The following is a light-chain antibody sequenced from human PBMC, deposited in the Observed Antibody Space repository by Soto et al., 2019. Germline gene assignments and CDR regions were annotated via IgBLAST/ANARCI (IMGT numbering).Light chain of an antibody. Sequence: QSVLTQPPSASGTPGQTVTISCSGSSSNIGSNPVNWYQQLPGTAPKLLIYNNDQWPSGVPDRFSGSKSGTSASLAIGGLQSEDEADYYCAAWDDSLNGPYVVFGGGTKL. CDR1: SSNIGSNP. V-gene: IGLV1-44*01. J-gene: IGLJ2*01. CDR3: AAWDDSLNGPYVV. CDR2: NND.